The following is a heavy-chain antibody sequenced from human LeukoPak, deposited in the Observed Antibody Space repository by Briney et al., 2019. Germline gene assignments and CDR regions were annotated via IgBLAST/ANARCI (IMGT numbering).Heavy chain of an antibody. CDR3: ARVATTVTLFDY. CDR2: IYYSGST. Sequence: SETLSLTCTASGGSISSYYLSWIRQPPGKGLEWIGYIYYSGSTNYNPSLKSRVTILVETSKNQFSLKLSSVTAADTAVYYCARVATTVTLFDYWGQGTLVTVSS. V-gene: IGHV4-59*01. CDR1: GGSISSYY. D-gene: IGHD4-17*01. J-gene: IGHJ4*02.